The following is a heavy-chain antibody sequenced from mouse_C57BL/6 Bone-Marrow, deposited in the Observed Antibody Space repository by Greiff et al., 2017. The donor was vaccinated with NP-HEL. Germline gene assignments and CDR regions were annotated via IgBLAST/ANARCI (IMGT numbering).Heavy chain of an antibody. D-gene: IGHD1-1*01. CDR2: IRNKANGYTT. J-gene: IGHJ1*03. V-gene: IGHV7-3*01. Sequence: EVKVVESGGGLVQPGGSLSLSCAASGFTFTDYYMSWVRQPPGKALEWLGFIRNKANGYTTEYSASVKGRFTISRDNSQSILYLQMNALGAEDSATYYCAGTTVYWYFDVWGTGTTVTVSS. CDR1: GFTFTDYY. CDR3: AGTTVYWYFDV.